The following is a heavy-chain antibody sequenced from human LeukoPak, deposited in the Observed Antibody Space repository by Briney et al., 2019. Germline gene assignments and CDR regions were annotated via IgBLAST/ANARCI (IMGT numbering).Heavy chain of an antibody. D-gene: IGHD3-22*01. CDR3: ARESALYDSSGYHHDY. CDR1: GYTFTSYA. Sequence: ASVKVSCKASGYTFTSYAMHWVRQAPGQRLEWMGWINAGNGNTKYSQKFQGRVTITRDTSASTAYMELSSLRSEDTAVYYCARESALYDSSGYHHDYWGQGTLVTVSS. CDR2: INAGNGNT. J-gene: IGHJ4*02. V-gene: IGHV1-3*01.